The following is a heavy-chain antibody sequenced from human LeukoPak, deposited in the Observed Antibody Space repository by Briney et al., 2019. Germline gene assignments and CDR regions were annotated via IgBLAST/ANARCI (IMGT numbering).Heavy chain of an antibody. J-gene: IGHJ4*02. D-gene: IGHD6-13*01. CDR2: IDPSDSYT. Sequence: GESLKISCKGAGYSFTSYWISWVRQMPGKGLEWMGRIDPSDSYTNYSPSFQGHVTISADKSISTAYLQWSSLKDSDTAMYYCARRYSNSWSHDLRDSAGLDYWGQGTLVTVSS. CDR1: GYSFTSYW. CDR3: ARRYSNSWSHDLRDSAGLDY. V-gene: IGHV5-10-1*01.